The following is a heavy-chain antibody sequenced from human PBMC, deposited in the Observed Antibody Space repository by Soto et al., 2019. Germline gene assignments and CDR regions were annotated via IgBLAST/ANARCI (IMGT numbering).Heavy chain of an antibody. CDR2: TYYSGTT. J-gene: IGHJ4*02. CDR1: GDSISSSAYY. Sequence: KTSETLSLTCTVSGDSISSSAYYWGWIRQPPGKGLEWIGSTYYSGTTYYNPSLKSRVIISVNTSKIQFSLNLSSVTAADTAVYYCARQATANYGDYYFDYWGQGTLVTVSS. CDR3: ARQATANYGDYYFDY. D-gene: IGHD4-17*01. V-gene: IGHV4-39*01.